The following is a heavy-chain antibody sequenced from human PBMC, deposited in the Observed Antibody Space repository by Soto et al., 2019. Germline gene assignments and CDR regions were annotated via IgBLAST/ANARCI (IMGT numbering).Heavy chain of an antibody. D-gene: IGHD2-15*01. CDR3: ARERVVVSLKYYYGMDV. CDR2: INSDGSST. J-gene: IGHJ6*02. V-gene: IGHV3-74*01. Sequence: EVQLVESGGGLVQPGGSLRLSCAASGFTFSSYWMHWVRQAPGKGLVWVSRINSDGSSTSYADSVKGRFTISRDNAKHTLYLQMNSLRAEDTAVYYCARERVVVSLKYYYGMDVWGQGTTVTVSS. CDR1: GFTFSSYW.